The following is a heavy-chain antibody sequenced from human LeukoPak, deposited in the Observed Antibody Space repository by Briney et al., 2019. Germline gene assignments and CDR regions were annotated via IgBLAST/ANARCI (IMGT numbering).Heavy chain of an antibody. D-gene: IGHD3-22*01. CDR2: INSEGNST. CDR3: ARRLVVITTRIDAFDI. J-gene: IGHJ3*02. CDR1: GFTFSSYL. Sequence: GGSLRLSCAASGFTFSSYLMHWVRQAPGKGLVWVSRINSEGNSTNYADSVKGRFTISRDNSKNTLYLQMNSLRAEDTAVYYCARRLVVITTRIDAFDIWGQGTMVTVSS. V-gene: IGHV3-74*01.